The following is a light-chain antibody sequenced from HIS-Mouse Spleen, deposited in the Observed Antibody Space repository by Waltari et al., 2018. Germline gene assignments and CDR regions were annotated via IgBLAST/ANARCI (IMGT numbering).Light chain of an antibody. Sequence: QSALTQPPSVSASPGQSVTISCTGTSSDVGSYNLVSWYQQPPGTAPKLMIYEVSNRPSGVTDRFSGSKSGNTASLTISGLQAEDEADYYCSSYTSSSTLVFGGGTKLTVL. CDR2: EVS. J-gene: IGLJ2*01. CDR3: SSYTSSSTLV. V-gene: IGLV2-18*02. CDR1: SSDVGSYNL.